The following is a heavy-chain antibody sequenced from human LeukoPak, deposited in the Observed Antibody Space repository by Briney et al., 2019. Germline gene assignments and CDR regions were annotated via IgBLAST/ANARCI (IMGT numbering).Heavy chain of an antibody. J-gene: IGHJ6*02. CDR2: INHSGST. CDR3: ARGRRVRGVMGYYYYYGMDV. CDR1: GVSFSGYY. D-gene: IGHD3-10*01. V-gene: IGHV4-34*01. Sequence: SETLSLTCAVYGVSFSGYYWSWLRQPPGKGLEWLGEINHSGSTNYNPSLKSRVTISVDTSKNQFSLKLSSVTAADTAVYYCARGRRVRGVMGYYYYYGMDVWGQGTTVTVSS.